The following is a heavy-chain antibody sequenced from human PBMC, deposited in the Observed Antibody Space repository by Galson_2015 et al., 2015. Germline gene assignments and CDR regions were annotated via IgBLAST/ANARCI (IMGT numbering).Heavy chain of an antibody. J-gene: IGHJ5*02. V-gene: IGHV3-48*02. CDR3: ARAPCAANTGCYVWFDP. CDR2: ISASSSTK. Sequence: SLRLSCAASGFTFSSYSMNWVRQAPGKGLEWVSYISASSSTKFYADSVKGRFTISRDNAKNSLYLQMNSLRDEDTAVYYCARAPCAANTGCYVWFDPWGQGTLVSVSS. CDR1: GFTFSSYS. D-gene: IGHD2-2*01.